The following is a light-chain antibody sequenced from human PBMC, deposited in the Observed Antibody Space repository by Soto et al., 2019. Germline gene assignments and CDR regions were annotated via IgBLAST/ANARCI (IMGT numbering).Light chain of an antibody. CDR1: QEISRW. CDR3: QHVNTFNFT. Sequence: IQLTQSPASVSASVGDRVIITCRASQEISRWLAWYQQKPGTAPKVLIYGASRLQSGVPSRFSVSGSGTDATLTISGLKTEDFATYYCQHVNTFNFTFCQGTRLEIK. J-gene: IGKJ5*01. CDR2: GAS. V-gene: IGKV1-12*01.